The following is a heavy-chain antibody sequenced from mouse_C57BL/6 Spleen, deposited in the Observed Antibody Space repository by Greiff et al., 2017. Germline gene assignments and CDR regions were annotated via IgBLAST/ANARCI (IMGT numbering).Heavy chain of an antibody. CDR3: AIERVDYGSSYRDYAMDY. J-gene: IGHJ4*01. V-gene: IGHV1-74*01. Sequence: QVQLQQSGAELVKPGASVKVSCKASGYTFTSYWMHWVKQRPGQGLEWLGRIHPSDSDTNYNQKFKGKATLTVDKSSSTAYMQLSSLTSEDSAVYDCAIERVDYGSSYRDYAMDYWGQGTSVTVSS. CDR1: GYTFTSYW. D-gene: IGHD1-1*01. CDR2: IHPSDSDT.